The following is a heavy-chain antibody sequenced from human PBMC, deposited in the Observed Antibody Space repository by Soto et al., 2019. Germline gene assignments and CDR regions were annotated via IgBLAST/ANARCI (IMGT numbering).Heavy chain of an antibody. J-gene: IGHJ4*02. V-gene: IGHV3-73*01. CDR1: GFTFSGSA. CDR3: TRRGYSSGDY. D-gene: IGHD6-19*01. CDR2: IRSKANSYAT. Sequence: EVQLVESGGGLVQPGGSLKLSCAASGFTFSGSAMHWVRQASGKGLEWVGRIRSKANSYATAYAASVKGRFTISRDDSKNTAYLQMNSLKTEDTAVYYCTRRGYSSGDYWGQGTLVPVSS.